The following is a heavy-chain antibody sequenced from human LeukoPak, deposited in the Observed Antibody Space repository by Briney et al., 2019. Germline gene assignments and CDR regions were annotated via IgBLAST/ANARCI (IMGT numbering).Heavy chain of an antibody. Sequence: SETLSLTRTVSGDSVSSGSYYWNWIRQPPGKGLEWIGYIYYTGSTNYNPSLESRVTISVDTSKNQFSLKLSSVTAADTAVYYCARLVYYYGSGSYYNPRGSYFDWGQGILVTVSS. CDR1: GDSVSSGSYY. CDR3: ARLVYYYGSGSYYNPRGSYFD. D-gene: IGHD3-10*01. J-gene: IGHJ4*02. CDR2: IYYTGST. V-gene: IGHV4-61*01.